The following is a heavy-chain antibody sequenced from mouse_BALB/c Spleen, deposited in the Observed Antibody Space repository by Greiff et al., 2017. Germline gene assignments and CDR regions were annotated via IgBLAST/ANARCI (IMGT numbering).Heavy chain of an antibody. Sequence: DVLLVESGGGLVKPGGSLKLSCAASGFTFSDYYMYWVRQTPEKRLEWVATISDGGSYTYYPDSVKGRFTISRDNAKNNLYLQMSSLKSEDTAMYYCARAPYYGSYAMDYWGQGTSVTVSS. V-gene: IGHV5-4*02. D-gene: IGHD1-1*01. CDR2: ISDGGSYT. J-gene: IGHJ4*01. CDR1: GFTFSDYY. CDR3: ARAPYYGSYAMDY.